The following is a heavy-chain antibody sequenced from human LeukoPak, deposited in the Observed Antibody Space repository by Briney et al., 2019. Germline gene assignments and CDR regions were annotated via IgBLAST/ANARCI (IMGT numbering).Heavy chain of an antibody. CDR2: IYTSGST. V-gene: IGHV4-4*07. CDR1: GGSISSYY. J-gene: IGHJ5*02. CDR3: ARDHYTWGERAFDP. D-gene: IGHD3-16*01. Sequence: SETLSLTCTVSGGSISSYYWSWIRQPAGKGLEWIGRIYTSGSTNYNPSLKSRVTMSVDTSKNQFSLKLSSVTAADTAVYYCARDHYTWGERAFDPWGQGTLVTVSS.